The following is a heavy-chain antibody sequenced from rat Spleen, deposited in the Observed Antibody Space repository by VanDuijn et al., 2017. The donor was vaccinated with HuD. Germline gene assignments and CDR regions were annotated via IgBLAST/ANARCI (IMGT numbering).Heavy chain of an antibody. V-gene: IGHV2-34*01. CDR1: GFSLTSYT. CDR3: ARSDFSSPYYFDY. J-gene: IGHJ2*01. CDR2: MWYDGDT. D-gene: IGHD1-8*01. Sequence: QVQLKESGPGLVQPSETLSLTCTVSGFSLTSYTVTWVRQPSGKGPEWMGRMWYDGDTAYNSALKSRLSISRDTSKSQLFLKMNSLQTEDTAMYFCARSDFSSPYYFDYWGQGVMVTVSS.